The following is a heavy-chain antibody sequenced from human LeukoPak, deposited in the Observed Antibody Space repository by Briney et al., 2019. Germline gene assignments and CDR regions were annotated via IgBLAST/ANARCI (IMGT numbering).Heavy chain of an antibody. D-gene: IGHD3-10*01. V-gene: IGHV1-3*01. CDR3: ARDRRYYVSGGKDGFDI. Sequence: ASVKVSCKASGHTFSIHTIHWVRQAPGQSLEWMGWINAGNGNTKYSQKFQGRVTTSRDTSASTAYMELSSLRSEDTAVFYCARDRRYYVSGGKDGFDIWGQGTMVTVSS. CDR1: GHTFSIHT. CDR2: INAGNGNT. J-gene: IGHJ3*02.